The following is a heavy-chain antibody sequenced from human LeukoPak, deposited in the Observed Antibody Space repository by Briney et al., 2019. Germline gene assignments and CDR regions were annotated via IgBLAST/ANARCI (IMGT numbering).Heavy chain of an antibody. Sequence: PSETLSLTCAVYGGSFSGYYWSWIRQPPGKGLEWIGEINHSGSTNYNPSLKSRVTISVDTSKNQFSLKLSSVTAADTAVYYCARGYMVAKYDYGGREPLAPVPS. CDR3: ARGYMVAKYDY. D-gene: IGHD5-12*01. J-gene: IGHJ4*02. CDR1: GGSFSGYY. CDR2: INHSGST. V-gene: IGHV4-34*01.